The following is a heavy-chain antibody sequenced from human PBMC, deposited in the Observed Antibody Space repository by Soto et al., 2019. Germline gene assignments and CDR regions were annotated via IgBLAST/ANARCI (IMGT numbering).Heavy chain of an antibody. Sequence: SETLSLTCTVSGGSISSSNWWSWVRQPPGKGLEWIGEIYHSGSTNYNPSLKSRLTMSADTSKNQLSLMMTSVTAADTAVYYCAGRTSLASVEIFSGGLSGYNWVDPWGRGTLVTVSS. CDR1: GGSISSSNW. D-gene: IGHD3-3*01. CDR2: IYHSGST. CDR3: AGRTSLASVEIFSGGLSGYNWVDP. V-gene: IGHV4-4*02. J-gene: IGHJ5*01.